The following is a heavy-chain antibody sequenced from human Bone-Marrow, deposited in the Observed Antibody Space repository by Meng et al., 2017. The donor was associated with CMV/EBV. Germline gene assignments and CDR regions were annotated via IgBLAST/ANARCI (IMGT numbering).Heavy chain of an antibody. Sequence: ASVKVSCKASGYTFTSYGISWVRQAPGQGLEWMGWISAYNGNTNYAQKLQGRVTMTTDTSTSTAYMELRSLRSDDTAVYCCARDRYYDPSGNYYYYYGMDVWGQGTTVTVSS. D-gene: IGHD3-3*01. J-gene: IGHJ6*02. CDR3: ARDRYYDPSGNYYYYYGMDV. V-gene: IGHV1-18*01. CDR1: GYTFTSYG. CDR2: ISAYNGNT.